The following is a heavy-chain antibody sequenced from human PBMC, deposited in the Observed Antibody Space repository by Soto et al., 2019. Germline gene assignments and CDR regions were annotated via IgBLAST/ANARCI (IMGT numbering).Heavy chain of an antibody. D-gene: IGHD3-3*01. CDR3: ARGGWRQIDY. CDR2: IYYSWST. Sequence: QVQLQESGPGLVKPSETLSLTCTVSGGSISSYYWSWIRQPPGKGLEWICYIYYSWSTYYIPSLNSRVTISVDTSKNPFSLKLTSVTAADTAVYFCARGGWRQIDYWGQGTLVTVSS. V-gene: IGHV4-59*08. J-gene: IGHJ4*02. CDR1: GGSISSYY.